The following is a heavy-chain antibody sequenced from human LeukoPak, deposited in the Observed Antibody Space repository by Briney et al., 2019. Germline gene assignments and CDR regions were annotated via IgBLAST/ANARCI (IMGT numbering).Heavy chain of an antibody. V-gene: IGHV3-74*01. Sequence: PGGSLRLSCATSGFTFSNNWMHWVRQAPGKGLVWVSRIKGDGSSTSYADSVKGRFTISRDNAKNTLFLQMNSLRAEDTAVYYCVRDGVGAPPFDYWGQGALVTVSS. CDR2: IKGDGSST. D-gene: IGHD1-26*01. CDR3: VRDGVGAPPFDY. J-gene: IGHJ4*02. CDR1: GFTFSNNW.